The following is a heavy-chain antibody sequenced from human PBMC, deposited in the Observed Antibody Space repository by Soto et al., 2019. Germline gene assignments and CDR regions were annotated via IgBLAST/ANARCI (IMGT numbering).Heavy chain of an antibody. D-gene: IGHD3-9*01. Sequence: GGSLRLSCAASGFTFSSYAMSWVRQAPGKGLEWVSAISGSGGSTYYADSVKGRFTISRDNSKNTLYLQMNSLRAEDTAVYYCAKQLRYFDWLLFGFDYWGQGTLVTVSS. CDR2: ISGSGGST. J-gene: IGHJ4*02. CDR3: AKQLRYFDWLLFGFDY. V-gene: IGHV3-23*01. CDR1: GFTFSSYA.